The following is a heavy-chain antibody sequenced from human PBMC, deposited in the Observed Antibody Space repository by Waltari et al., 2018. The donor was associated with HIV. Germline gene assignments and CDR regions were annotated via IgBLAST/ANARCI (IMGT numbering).Heavy chain of an antibody. V-gene: IGHV3-21*01. J-gene: IGHJ6*02. CDR1: GFTFSSYS. CDR2: ISSSSSYI. D-gene: IGHD2-15*01. CDR3: ARTYHYYYYYGMDV. Sequence: EVQLVESGGGLVKPGGSLRLSFAASGFTFSSYSMNWVRQAPGKGLEVVSSISSSSSYIYYADSVKGRFTISRDNAKNSLYLQMNSLRAEDTAVYYCARTYHYYYYYGMDVWGQGTTVTVSS.